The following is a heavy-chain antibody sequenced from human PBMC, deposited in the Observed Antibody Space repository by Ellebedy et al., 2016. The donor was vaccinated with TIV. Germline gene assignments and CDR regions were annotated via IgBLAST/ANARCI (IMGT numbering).Heavy chain of an antibody. V-gene: IGHV3-30*14. Sequence: GGSLRLSCAASGFTFSSYAMHWVRQAPGKGLEWVAVISYDGSNKYYADSVKGRFTISRDNSKNTLYLQMSSLRAEDTAVYYCVKDKVLRWLQAGNYFDYWGQGTLVTVSS. J-gene: IGHJ4*02. D-gene: IGHD5-24*01. CDR3: VKDKVLRWLQAGNYFDY. CDR2: ISYDGSNK. CDR1: GFTFSSYA.